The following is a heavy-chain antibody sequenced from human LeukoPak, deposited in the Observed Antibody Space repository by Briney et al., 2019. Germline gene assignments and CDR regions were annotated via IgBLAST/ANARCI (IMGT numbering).Heavy chain of an antibody. CDR3: AGEDWGPDY. Sequence: GGSLRLSXAASGFRFSNYWLLWVRQAPGKGLEWVANIRQDGSKTNYVDSVKGRFTISRDNAKNSLYLQMNSLRAEDTAVYYCAGEDWGPDYWGQGTLVTVSS. CDR1: GFRFSNYW. V-gene: IGHV3-7*01. D-gene: IGHD7-27*01. J-gene: IGHJ4*02. CDR2: IRQDGSKT.